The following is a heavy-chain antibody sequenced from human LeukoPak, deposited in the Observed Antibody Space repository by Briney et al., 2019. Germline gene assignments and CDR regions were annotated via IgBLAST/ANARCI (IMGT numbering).Heavy chain of an antibody. D-gene: IGHD3-9*01. CDR2: IYYSGST. CDR1: GGSISSSSYY. J-gene: IGHJ4*02. CDR3: ASRPLLRYLDRLTEFDY. V-gene: IGHV4-39*01. Sequence: PSATLSLTCTVAGGSISSSSYYWGWIRQPPGKGLEWIGSIYYSGSTYYNPSLKSRVTISVDTSKNQFSLKLSSVTAADTAVYYCASRPLLRYLDRLTEFDYWGKGTLVTVSS.